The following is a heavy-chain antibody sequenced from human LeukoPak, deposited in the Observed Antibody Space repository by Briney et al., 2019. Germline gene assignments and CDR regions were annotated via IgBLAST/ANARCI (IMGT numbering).Heavy chain of an antibody. CDR1: GYTFTSYA. CDR2: IIPIFGTA. Sequence: GASVKVSCKASGYTFTSYAISWVRQAPGQGLEWMGGIIPIFGTANYAQKFQGRVTITADESTSTAYMELSSLRSEDTAVYYCARSRQRYSSSLADLDYWGQGTLVTVSS. J-gene: IGHJ4*02. D-gene: IGHD6-6*01. CDR3: ARSRQRYSSSLADLDY. V-gene: IGHV1-69*13.